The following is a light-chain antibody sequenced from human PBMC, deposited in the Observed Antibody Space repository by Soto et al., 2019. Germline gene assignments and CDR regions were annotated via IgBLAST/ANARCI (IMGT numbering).Light chain of an antibody. CDR3: SSYTSSTTLV. CDR1: SSDVGGYQY. Sequence: QSALTQPASVSGSPGQSITISCTGTSSDVGGYQYVSWYQQHPGKAPKLIIYEVRNRPSGVSNRFSASKSGNTASLTISGLRAEDEADYYCSSYTSSTTLVFGGGTKLTVL. J-gene: IGLJ3*02. V-gene: IGLV2-14*01. CDR2: EVR.